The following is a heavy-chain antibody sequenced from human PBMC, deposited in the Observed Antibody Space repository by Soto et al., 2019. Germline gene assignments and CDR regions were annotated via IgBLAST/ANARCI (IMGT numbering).Heavy chain of an antibody. J-gene: IGHJ4*02. D-gene: IGHD5-12*01. Sequence: QVQLVQSGAEVKKPGPSVKASAKAPGATLTTYPITGVGRALGKGLEWMGRIIPILGIANYAQKFQGRVTITADKSTSTAYMELSSLRSEDTAVYYCARVSVATMDFDYWGQGTLVTVSS. V-gene: IGHV1-69*02. CDR3: ARVSVATMDFDY. CDR2: IIPILGIA. CDR1: GATLTTYP.